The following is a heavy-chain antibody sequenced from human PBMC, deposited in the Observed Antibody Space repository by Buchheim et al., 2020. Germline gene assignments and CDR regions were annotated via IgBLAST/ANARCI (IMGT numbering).Heavy chain of an antibody. Sequence: QLQLQESGPGLVKPSETLSLTCTVSGGSISSSSYYWGWIRQPPGKGLEWIGSIYYSGSTYYKPSLKTRVPIPGDTSKNQFSLKLSSVTAADTAVYYCARQGVAEQNVIDYWGQGTL. D-gene: IGHD1-1*01. J-gene: IGHJ4*02. V-gene: IGHV4-39*01. CDR1: GGSISSSSYY. CDR2: IYYSGST. CDR3: ARQGVAEQNVIDY.